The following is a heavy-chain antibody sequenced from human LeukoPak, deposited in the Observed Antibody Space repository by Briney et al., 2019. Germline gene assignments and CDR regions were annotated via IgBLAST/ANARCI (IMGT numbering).Heavy chain of an antibody. J-gene: IGHJ4*02. CDR2: ISSRSDVI. Sequence: GGSLRLSCAASGFALSEYYMSWVRQAPGQGLEWISYISSRSDVIHYADSVKGRFSISRDNAKNSMYLQMNSLRAEDTAVYYCARDRFGLFDYWGLGTLVTVSS. CDR1: GFALSEYY. CDR3: ARDRFGLFDY. D-gene: IGHD3-10*01. V-gene: IGHV3-11*01.